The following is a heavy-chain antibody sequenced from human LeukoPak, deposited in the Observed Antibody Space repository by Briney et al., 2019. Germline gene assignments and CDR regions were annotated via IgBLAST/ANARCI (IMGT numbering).Heavy chain of an antibody. CDR1: GYTFTGYY. D-gene: IGHD3-10*01. CDR3: ARDRNTMVRGVITGMDV. Sequence: ASVKVSCKASGYTFTGYYMHWVRQAPGQGLEWMGWINPNSGGTDYAQKFQGRVTMTRDTSISTAYTELSRLRSDDTAVYYCARDRNTMVRGVITGMDVWGQGTTVTVSS. CDR2: INPNSGGT. J-gene: IGHJ6*02. V-gene: IGHV1-2*02.